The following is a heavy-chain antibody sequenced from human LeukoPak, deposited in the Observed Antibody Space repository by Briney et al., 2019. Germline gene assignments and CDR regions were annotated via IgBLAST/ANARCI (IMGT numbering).Heavy chain of an antibody. CDR2: IYYSGST. J-gene: IGHJ5*02. CDR1: GGSFSGYY. D-gene: IGHD3-10*01. CDR3: ARERGRRAITMVRDNWFDP. V-gene: IGHV4-59*01. Sequence: PSETLSLTCAVYGGSFSGYYWSWIRQPPGKGLEWIGYIYYSGSTNYNPSLKSRVTISVDTSKNQFSLKLSSVTAADTAVYYCARERGRRAITMVRDNWFDPWGQGTLVTVSS.